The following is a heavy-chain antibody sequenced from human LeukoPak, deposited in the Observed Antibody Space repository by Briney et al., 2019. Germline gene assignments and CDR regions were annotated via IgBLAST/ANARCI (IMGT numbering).Heavy chain of an antibody. Sequence: GGSLRLSCAASGLTFSSDSMIWGRQAPRKGLEWFSYISSGSSAIDYADSVKGRFTISRDNAKNSLYLQMNSLRDEDTAVYYCARATYCSGGSCYSGVYWGLGTLVTVSS. J-gene: IGHJ4*02. V-gene: IGHV3-48*02. D-gene: IGHD2-15*01. CDR2: ISSGSSAI. CDR1: GLTFSSDS. CDR3: ARATYCSGGSCYSGVY.